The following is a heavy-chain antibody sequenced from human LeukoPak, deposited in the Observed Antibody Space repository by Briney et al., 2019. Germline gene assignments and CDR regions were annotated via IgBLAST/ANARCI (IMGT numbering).Heavy chain of an antibody. CDR3: ARAGSGYPDY. J-gene: IGHJ4*02. D-gene: IGHD3-22*01. Sequence: PAETLSLTCVLSVYSISSGYFWGWPRQPPGNGLEWSGSFYHRGTTYYNPTLKSRLTISLDTFKTQFSLNLSSVTAADTAVYYSARAGSGYPDYWGQGTRVTVSS. V-gene: IGHV4-38-2*01. CDR1: VYSISSGYF. CDR2: FYHRGTT.